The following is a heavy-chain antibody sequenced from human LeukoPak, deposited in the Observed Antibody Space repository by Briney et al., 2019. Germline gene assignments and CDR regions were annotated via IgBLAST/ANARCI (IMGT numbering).Heavy chain of an antibody. CDR3: ARDKLGGYSYGTFDY. D-gene: IGHD5-18*01. CDR1: EFTLSRYW. CDR2: INTDGIT. Sequence: GGSLRLSCAASEFTLSRYWMHWVRQAPGKGLVWVSRINTDGITTYADSVKGRFTISRDNAKNTLYLQMNSLRAEDTAVYYCARDKLGGYSYGTFDYWGQGTLVTVSS. J-gene: IGHJ4*02. V-gene: IGHV3-74*01.